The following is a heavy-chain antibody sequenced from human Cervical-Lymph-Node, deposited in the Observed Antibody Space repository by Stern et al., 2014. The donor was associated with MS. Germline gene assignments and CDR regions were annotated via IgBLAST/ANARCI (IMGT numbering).Heavy chain of an antibody. V-gene: IGHV1-46*01. D-gene: IGHD6-19*01. CDR3: TRDSGNTGWYYFDY. CDR1: GYTFSTYH. Sequence: DQLVESGAEVKRPGASVKVSCKASGYTFSTYHMHWVRQAPGQGFEWLGTINPSGGGTNYAKKFQGRVTMTRDTSTSTVYMELSSLRSGDTALYYCTRDSGNTGWYYFDYWGQGTLVTVSS. J-gene: IGHJ4*02. CDR2: INPSGGGT.